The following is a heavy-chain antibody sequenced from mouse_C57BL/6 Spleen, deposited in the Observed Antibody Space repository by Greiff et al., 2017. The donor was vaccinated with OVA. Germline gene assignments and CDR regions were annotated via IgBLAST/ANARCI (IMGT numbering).Heavy chain of an antibody. J-gene: IGHJ1*03. V-gene: IGHV5-9-1*02. CDR3: TRDYDGYYWYFDV. CDR2: ISSGGDYI. D-gene: IGHD2-3*01. CDR1: GFTFSSYA. Sequence: DVMLVESGEGLVKPGGSLKLSCAASGFTFSSYAMSWVRQTPEKRLEWVAYISSGGDYIYYADTVKGRFTISRDNARNTLYLQMSSLKSEDTAMYYCTRDYDGYYWYFDVWGTGTTVTVSS.